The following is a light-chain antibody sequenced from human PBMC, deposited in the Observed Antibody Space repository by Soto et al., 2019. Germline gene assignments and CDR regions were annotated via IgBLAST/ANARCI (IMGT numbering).Light chain of an antibody. CDR2: DAS. CDR1: QSVSSY. V-gene: IGKV3-11*01. Sequence: EIVLTQSPATLSLSPGERAALSCRASQSVSSYLAWYQQKPGQAPRLRTYDASKRATGIPARFSGSGSGTDFTLTISSLEPEDFAGYFGQQRSNWPSTVGGGTKVEI. J-gene: IGKJ4*01. CDR3: QQRSNWPST.